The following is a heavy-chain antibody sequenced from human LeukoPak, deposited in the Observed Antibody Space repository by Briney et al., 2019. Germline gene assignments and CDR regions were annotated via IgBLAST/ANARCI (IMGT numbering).Heavy chain of an antibody. CDR2: IYYSGST. CDR3: ARQYVTYGMDV. CDR1: GGSISSYY. D-gene: IGHD2-8*01. V-gene: IGHV4-59*08. Sequence: SETLSLTCTVSGGSISSYYWSWIRQPPGKGLEWIGYIYYSGSTNYNPSLKSRVTISVDTSKNQFSLKLSSVTAADTAVYYCARQYVTYGMDVWGQGTTVTASS. J-gene: IGHJ6*02.